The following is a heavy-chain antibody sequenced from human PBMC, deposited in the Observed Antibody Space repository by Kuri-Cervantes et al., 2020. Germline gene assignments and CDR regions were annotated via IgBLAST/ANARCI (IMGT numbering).Heavy chain of an antibody. J-gene: IGHJ4*02. D-gene: IGHD5-12*01. V-gene: IGHV3-74*01. Sequence: GGSLRLSCVASGFTFNKYWMHWVRQPPGKGLVWVSRINSDGSTTGYADSVKGRFTVSRDNAKNTLYLQMNSLRAEDTAVYYCARGGGYDSPSFDYWGQGTLVTVSS. CDR3: ARGGGYDSPSFDY. CDR1: GFTFNKYW. CDR2: INSDGSTT.